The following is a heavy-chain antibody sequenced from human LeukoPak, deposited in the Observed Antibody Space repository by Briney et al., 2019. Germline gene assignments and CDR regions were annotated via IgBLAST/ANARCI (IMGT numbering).Heavy chain of an antibody. CDR2: ITGSGGAT. V-gene: IGHV3-23*01. D-gene: IGHD3-10*01. CDR3: AKGLWVENGFDI. CDR1: GFTFNNYV. Sequence: QPGGSLRLSCAGSGFTFNNYVMSWVRQAPGKGLEWVSAITGSGGATYYAGSVKGRFTTSRHNSKNTLYLQMNTLRAEDTAVYYCAKGLWVENGFDIWGQGTMVTVSS. J-gene: IGHJ3*02.